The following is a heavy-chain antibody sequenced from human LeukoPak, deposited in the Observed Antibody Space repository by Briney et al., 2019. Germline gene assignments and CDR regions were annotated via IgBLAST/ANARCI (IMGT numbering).Heavy chain of an antibody. CDR3: ARGMVGVVDY. D-gene: IGHD2-2*01. Sequence: PSETLSLTCSVSGDSISSNEWWSWVRQPPGKGLEWIGEVFHSGSTNFNPSLKSRVTISVDTSKNQFSLKLSSVTAADTAVYYCARGMVGVVDYWGQGTLVTVSS. CDR2: VFHSGST. CDR1: GDSISSNEW. V-gene: IGHV4-4*02. J-gene: IGHJ4*02.